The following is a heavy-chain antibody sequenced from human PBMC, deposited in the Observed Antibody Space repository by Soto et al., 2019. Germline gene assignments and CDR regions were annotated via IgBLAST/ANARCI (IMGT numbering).Heavy chain of an antibody. CDR1: GYPVTAYY. CDR2: INPATGAA. CDR3: ARGGGLGVAGSAAFDM. D-gene: IGHD3-3*01. J-gene: IGHJ3*02. V-gene: IGHV1-2*02. Sequence: QLHLVQSGAVVKKPGASVTVSCSASGYPVTAYYMHWVRQAPGRGLEWMGGINPATGAAKYTQTFQGRVTMTRDTSTSTVFMELSGLTSEATAVFYCARGGGLGVAGSAAFDMWGQGTLVTVSS.